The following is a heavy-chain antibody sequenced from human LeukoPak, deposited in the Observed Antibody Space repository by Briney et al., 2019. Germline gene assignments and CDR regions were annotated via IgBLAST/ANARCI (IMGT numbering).Heavy chain of an antibody. Sequence: RGESLRISCKGSGYSFSTYWINWVRLMPGKGLEWMGRIDPSDSYTKYSPSSQGHVTISVDKSISTAYLQWTSLKASDTAMYYCARRVRGVVPLDAFDIWGQGTMVTVSS. CDR2: IDPSDSYT. V-gene: IGHV5-10-1*01. CDR3: ARRVRGVVPLDAFDI. CDR1: GYSFSTYW. D-gene: IGHD3-10*01. J-gene: IGHJ3*02.